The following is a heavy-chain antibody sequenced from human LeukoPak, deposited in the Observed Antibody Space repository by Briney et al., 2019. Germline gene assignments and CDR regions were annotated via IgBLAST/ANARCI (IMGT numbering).Heavy chain of an antibody. CDR3: ASHYDYVWGSSNLGYYFDY. D-gene: IGHD3-16*01. Sequence: PGGSLRLSCAASGFTFSSYAMSWVRQAPGKGLEGVSAISGSGGSTYYADSVKGRFTISRDNSKNTLYLQMNSLRAEDTAVYYCASHYDYVWGSSNLGYYFDYWGQGTLVTVSS. J-gene: IGHJ4*02. V-gene: IGHV3-23*01. CDR2: ISGSGGST. CDR1: GFTFSSYA.